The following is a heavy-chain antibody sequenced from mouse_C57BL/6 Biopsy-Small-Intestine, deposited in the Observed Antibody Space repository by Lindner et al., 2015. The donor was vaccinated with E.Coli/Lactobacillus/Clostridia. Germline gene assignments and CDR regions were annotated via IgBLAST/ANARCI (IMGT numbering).Heavy chain of an antibody. CDR2: INPGSGGT. D-gene: IGHD4-1*01. J-gene: IGHJ4*01. CDR3: ARKKANWGYAMDY. V-gene: IGHV1-54*01. CDR1: GYAFTNYL. Sequence: VQLQESGAELVRPGTSAKVSCKASGYAFTNYLIEWVKQRPGQGLEWIGVINPGSGGTNYNEKFKGKATLTADKSSSTAYMQLSSLTSEDSAVYFCARKKANWGYAMDYWGQGTSVTVSS.